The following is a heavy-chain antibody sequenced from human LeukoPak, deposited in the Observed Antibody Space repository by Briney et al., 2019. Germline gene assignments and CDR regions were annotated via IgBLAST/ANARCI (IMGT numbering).Heavy chain of an antibody. CDR2: ISWNSGSI. CDR1: GFTFDDYA. V-gene: IGHV3-9*03. J-gene: IGHJ4*02. CDR3: VKDVSLGFCSGGSCSAHFDY. D-gene: IGHD2-15*01. Sequence: GRSLRLSCAASGFTFDDYAMHWVRQAPGKGLEWVSGISWNSGSIVYVDSVKGRFTISRDNAKNSLYLQMDSLGPEDMALYYCVKDVSLGFCSGGSCSAHFDYWGQGTLVTVSP.